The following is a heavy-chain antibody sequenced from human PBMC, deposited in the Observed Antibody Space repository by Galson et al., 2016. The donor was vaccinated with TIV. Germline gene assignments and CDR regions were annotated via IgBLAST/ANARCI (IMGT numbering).Heavy chain of an antibody. Sequence: SLRLSCAASGLTFSSFAFSWVRQAPGKGLEWVPAITVSGANTYYTDSVKGRFTVSRDNSKNTLYLQMTSLRPDDTALYYCAKNRAVDASMDYYFYHAMDVWGQGTAVIVSS. CDR3: AKNRAVDASMDYYFYHAMDV. CDR2: ITVSGANT. J-gene: IGHJ6*02. D-gene: IGHD5-18*01. V-gene: IGHV3-23*01. CDR1: GLTFSSFA.